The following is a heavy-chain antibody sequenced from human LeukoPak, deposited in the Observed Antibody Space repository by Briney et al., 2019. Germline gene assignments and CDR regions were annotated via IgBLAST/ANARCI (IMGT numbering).Heavy chain of an antibody. CDR3: VRDRMGGAFDI. Sequence: PGGSLRLSCAASGFIFNAYDMNWVRQAPGKGLEWLSFIEKTSSTIYYADSVKGRFTISRDNARNSLYLQLNSLRDEDTALYYCVRDRMGGAFDIWGQGQWSPFLQ. CDR1: GFIFNAYD. D-gene: IGHD3-16*01. V-gene: IGHV3-48*02. J-gene: IGHJ3*02. CDR2: IEKTSSTI.